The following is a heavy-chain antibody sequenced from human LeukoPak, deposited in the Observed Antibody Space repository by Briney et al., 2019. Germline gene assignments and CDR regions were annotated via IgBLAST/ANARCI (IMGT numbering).Heavy chain of an antibody. CDR3: ARDLFHSGSCQHFDY. D-gene: IGHD1-26*01. CDR2: IYSGGST. Sequence: TGGSLRLSCAASGFTVSSNYMSWVRQAPGKGLEWVSVIYSGGSTYYADSVKGRFTISRDNSKNTLYLQMNSLRAEDTAVYYCARDLFHSGSCQHFDYWGQGTLVTVSS. CDR1: GFTVSSNY. J-gene: IGHJ4*02. V-gene: IGHV3-66*01.